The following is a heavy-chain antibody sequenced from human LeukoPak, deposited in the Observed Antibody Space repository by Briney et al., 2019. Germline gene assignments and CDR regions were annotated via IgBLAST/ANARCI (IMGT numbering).Heavy chain of an antibody. CDR2: IYSGGST. CDR3: ARDRAGRYGGDFDY. J-gene: IGHJ4*02. V-gene: IGHV3-53*01. D-gene: IGHD1-26*01. Sequence: PGGSLRLSCAASGFTVSSNYMSWVRQAPGKGLEWVSLIYSGGSTYYADSVKGRFTISRDNAKNSLYLQMNSLRAEDTAVYYCARDRAGRYGGDFDYWGQGTLVTVSS. CDR1: GFTVSSNY.